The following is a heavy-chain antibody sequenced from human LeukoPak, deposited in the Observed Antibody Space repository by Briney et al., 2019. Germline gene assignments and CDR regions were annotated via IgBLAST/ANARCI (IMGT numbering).Heavy chain of an antibody. J-gene: IGHJ4*02. V-gene: IGHV3-23*01. CDR2: ISGSGGST. CDR1: GFTFSSYA. D-gene: IGHD6-19*01. CDR3: AKVPPDPYWTNRRSGWYYFDY. Sequence: GGSLRLSCAASGFTFSSYAMSWVRQAPGKGLEWVSAISGSGGSTYYADSVKGRFTISRDNSKNTLYLQMNSLRAEDTAVYYCAKVPPDPYWTNRRSGWYYFDYWGQGTLVTVSS.